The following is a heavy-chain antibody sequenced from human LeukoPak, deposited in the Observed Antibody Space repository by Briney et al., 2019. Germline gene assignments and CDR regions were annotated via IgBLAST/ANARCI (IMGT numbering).Heavy chain of an antibody. CDR3: AKRAVTSWYDYFDY. V-gene: IGHV3-23*01. CDR1: GFTFSSYA. J-gene: IGHJ4*02. Sequence: GGSLRLSCAASGFTFSSYAMSWVRQAPGKGLEWVSGISDSGGSTYYADSVKGRFTISRDNSKNTLYPQMNTLRAEDTAVYYCAKRAVTSWYDYFDYWGQGTLVTVSS. D-gene: IGHD6-13*01. CDR2: ISDSGGST.